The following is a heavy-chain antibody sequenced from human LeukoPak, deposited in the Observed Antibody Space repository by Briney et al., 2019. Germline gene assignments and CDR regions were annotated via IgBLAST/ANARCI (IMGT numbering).Heavy chain of an antibody. V-gene: IGHV4-59*01. D-gene: IGHD1-26*01. CDR2: ISYSGST. CDR1: GDSLSIFY. Sequence: SETLSLTCTVSGDSLSIFYWSWIRQPPGKGLEWIGYISYSGSTNYNPSLKSRVTISVDTSKNQFSLNLSSVTAADTAVYYCARGGGSYSVYFDYWGQGTLVTVSS. CDR3: ARGGGSYSVYFDY. J-gene: IGHJ4*02.